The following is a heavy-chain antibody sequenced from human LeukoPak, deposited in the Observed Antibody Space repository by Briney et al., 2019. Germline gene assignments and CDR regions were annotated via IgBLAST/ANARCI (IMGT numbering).Heavy chain of an antibody. CDR3: ARWRGSTSERSDY. J-gene: IGHJ4*02. CDR2: IKQDGSAT. CDR1: GFTFSDYW. V-gene: IGHV3-7*01. Sequence: GGSLRLSCTASGFTFSDYWMTWVRQAPGEGLEWVANIKQDGSATYYVDSVKGRFTISRDNAKNSLYLQMDSLRAEDTATYYCARWRGSTSERSDYWGQGTLVTVSS. D-gene: IGHD2-2*01.